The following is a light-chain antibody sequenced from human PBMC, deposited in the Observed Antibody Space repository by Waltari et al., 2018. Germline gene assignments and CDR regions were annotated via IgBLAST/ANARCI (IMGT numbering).Light chain of an antibody. CDR3: QQYHNWPPWT. V-gene: IGKV3D-15*01. J-gene: IGKJ1*01. CDR1: QSVTTK. CDR2: DAS. Sequence: EIVMTQSPATLSVSPGEGATLSWRASQSVTTKLAWYQLKPGQAPRLLIYDASSRATGIPARFSGSGFGTEFTLTISSLQSEDFAVYYCQQYHNWPPWTFGRGTKVEIK.